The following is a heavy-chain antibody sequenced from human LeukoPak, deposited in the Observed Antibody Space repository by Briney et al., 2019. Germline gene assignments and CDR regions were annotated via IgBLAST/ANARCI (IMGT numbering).Heavy chain of an antibody. CDR2: ISNSGNTI. Sequence: GGSLRLSCAASGFTFSDYYMSWIRQAPGKGLEWVSYISNSGNTIYYADSVKGRFTISRDNAKNSLYLQMNSLRAEDTAVYYCARDRRYCSSTSCFRTYFDYWGQGTLVTVPS. CDR1: GFTFSDYY. V-gene: IGHV3-11*01. CDR3: ARDRRYCSSTSCFRTYFDY. J-gene: IGHJ4*02. D-gene: IGHD2-2*01.